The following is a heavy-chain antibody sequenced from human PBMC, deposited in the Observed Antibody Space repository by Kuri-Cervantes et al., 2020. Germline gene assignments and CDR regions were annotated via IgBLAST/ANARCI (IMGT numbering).Heavy chain of an antibody. D-gene: IGHD1-26*01. CDR3: ARDAVSATTARVFDY. CDR1: GYTFTSYD. Sequence: ASVKVSCKASGYTFTSYDINWVRQATGQGLEWMGWINPNSGGTNYAQKFQGRVTMTRDTSTSTAYMELRSLRSDDTAVYYGARDAVSATTARVFDYWGHGTLVTVSS. CDR2: INPNSGGT. J-gene: IGHJ4*01. V-gene: IGHV1-2*02.